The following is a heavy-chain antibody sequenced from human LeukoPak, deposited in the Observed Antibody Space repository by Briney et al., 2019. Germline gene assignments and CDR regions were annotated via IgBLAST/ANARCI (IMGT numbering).Heavy chain of an antibody. CDR1: GFTFSSYA. J-gene: IGHJ4*02. CDR2: ISGSGGST. D-gene: IGHD6-19*01. V-gene: IGHV3-23*01. Sequence: PGGSLRLSCAASGFTFSSYAMSWVRQAPGKGLEWVSAISGSGGSTYYADSVKGRFTISRDNSQNPLYLQLNSLRAEDTAVYYCVKDQREAYGSGWSRDFDYWGQGTLVTVSS. CDR3: VKDQREAYGSGWSRDFDY.